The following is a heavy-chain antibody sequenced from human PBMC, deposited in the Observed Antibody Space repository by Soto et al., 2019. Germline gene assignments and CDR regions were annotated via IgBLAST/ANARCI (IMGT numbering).Heavy chain of an antibody. J-gene: IGHJ6*02. CDR2: IIPIFGTA. Sequence: QVQLVQSGAEVKKPGSSVKVSCKASGGTFSSYAISWVRQAPGQGLEWMGGIIPIFGTANYAQKFQGRVTITAYESTSTAYMELSSLRSEDTAVYYCARDRLVVVTATDYYYYGMDVWGQGTTVTVSS. CDR1: GGTFSSYA. V-gene: IGHV1-69*01. CDR3: ARDRLVVVTATDYYYYGMDV. D-gene: IGHD2-21*02.